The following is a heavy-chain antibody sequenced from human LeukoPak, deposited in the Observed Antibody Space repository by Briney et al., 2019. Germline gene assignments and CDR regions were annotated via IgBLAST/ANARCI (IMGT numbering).Heavy chain of an antibody. Sequence: GGSLRLSCAASGFSFSSYWMSWVRQAPGKGLEWVANIKQDGSEKYYVDSVKGRLTISRDNAKSSLYLQMNSLRAEDTAVYYCAKDRDTAMVYYFDYWGQGTLVTVSS. CDR1: GFSFSSYW. V-gene: IGHV3-7*01. CDR3: AKDRDTAMVYYFDY. J-gene: IGHJ4*02. CDR2: IKQDGSEK. D-gene: IGHD5-18*01.